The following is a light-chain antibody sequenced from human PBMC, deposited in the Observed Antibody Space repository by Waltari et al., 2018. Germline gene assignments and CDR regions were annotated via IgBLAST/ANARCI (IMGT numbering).Light chain of an antibody. V-gene: IGKV1-5*03. CDR1: QNINRW. Sequence: DIQLTQSPSTLSASVGDRFTITCRASQNINRWLAWYQQQPGKAPKLLIYKASNVESGVSSRFSGSGSGTEFTLTISSLQPDDFATYYCQQYNSYSRTFGQGTRLDI. CDR3: QQYNSYSRT. J-gene: IGKJ2*01. CDR2: KAS.